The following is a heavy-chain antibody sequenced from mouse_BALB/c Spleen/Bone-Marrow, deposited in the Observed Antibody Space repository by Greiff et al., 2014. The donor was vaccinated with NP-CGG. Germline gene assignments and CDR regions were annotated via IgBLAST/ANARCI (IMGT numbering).Heavy chain of an antibody. Sequence: DVKLVESGAELVKPGASVKLSCTASGFNIKDTYMHWVKQRPEQGLEWIGRIDHANGNSKYDPKFQGKATITADTSSNTAYLQLSSLTSEDTAVYYCAFITTVVEYYFDYWGQGTTLTVSS. D-gene: IGHD1-1*01. CDR2: IDHANGNS. V-gene: IGHV14-3*02. CDR1: GFNIKDTY. CDR3: AFITTVVEYYFDY. J-gene: IGHJ2*01.